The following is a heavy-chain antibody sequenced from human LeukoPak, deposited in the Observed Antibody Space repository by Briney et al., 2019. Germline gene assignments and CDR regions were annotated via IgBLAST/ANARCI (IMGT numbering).Heavy chain of an antibody. CDR2: LSSRGSTI. CDR3: ARHYYANAPFFDY. Sequence: AGSLRLSCAPCGFTFSDYYMSWIRQAPPKVLEWVSYLSSRGSTIYYADSVKGRFTTSRDNAKTSLYLQMNSLRAEDTAVYYCARHYYANAPFFDYWGQGTLVTVSS. D-gene: IGHD3-10*01. V-gene: IGHV3-11*04. CDR1: GFTFSDYY. J-gene: IGHJ4*02.